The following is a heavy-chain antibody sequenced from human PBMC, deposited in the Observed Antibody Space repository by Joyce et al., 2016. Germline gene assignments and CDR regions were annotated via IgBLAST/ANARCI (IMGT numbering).Heavy chain of an antibody. CDR2: IDPRDSYT. Sequence: EVQLVQSGAEGKKPGESLRISCKGSGYSFTSQWISWVRKMPGKGLEWMGRIDPRDSYTDYSRSFEGHVTISVDKTISAAYLQWSSLRASDTAIYYCARHVTDWFDPWGQGTLVTVSS. D-gene: IGHD3-10*02. CDR3: ARHVTDWFDP. J-gene: IGHJ5*02. V-gene: IGHV5-10-1*03. CDR1: GYSFTSQW.